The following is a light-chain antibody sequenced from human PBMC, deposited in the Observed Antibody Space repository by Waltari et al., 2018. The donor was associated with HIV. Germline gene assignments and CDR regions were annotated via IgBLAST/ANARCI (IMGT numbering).Light chain of an antibody. CDR2: GAS. Sequence: EIVMTPSPATLSVSPGDRATLPCRPSQSVSSNLDWYQQKHGQAPRLLIFGASTRATGIPARFSGSGSATEFTLTISSLQSEDFAVYYCQQYNDWTLIVTFGPGTKVDIK. V-gene: IGKV3-15*01. CDR1: QSVSSN. J-gene: IGKJ3*01. CDR3: QQYNDWTLIVT.